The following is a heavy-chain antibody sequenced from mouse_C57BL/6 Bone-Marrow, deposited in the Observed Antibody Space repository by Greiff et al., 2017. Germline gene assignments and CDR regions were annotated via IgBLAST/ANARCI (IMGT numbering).Heavy chain of an antibody. V-gene: IGHV5-9-1*02. CDR2: ISSGGDYI. D-gene: IGHD2-1*01. J-gene: IGHJ4*01. Sequence: EVKVEESGEGLVKPGGSLKLSCAASGFTFSSYAMSWVRQTPEKRLEWVAYISSGGDYIYYADTVKGRFTIARDNARNTLYLQMSSLKSEDTAMYYCTREGVCYGNYEAMDYWGQGASVTVSS. CDR1: GFTFSSYA. CDR3: TREGVCYGNYEAMDY.